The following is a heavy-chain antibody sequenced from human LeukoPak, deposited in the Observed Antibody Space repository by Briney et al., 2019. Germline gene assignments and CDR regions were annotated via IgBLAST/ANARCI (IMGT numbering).Heavy chain of an antibody. CDR3: ARFESAAEGYFDY. CDR2: INHSGST. Sequence: SETLSLTCAVYGGSFSGYYWSWIRQPPGKGLEWIGEINHSGSTNYNPSLKSRVTISVDTSKNQFSLKLSSVTAADTAVYYCARFESAAEGYFDYWGQGTLVTVSS. D-gene: IGHD6-25*01. V-gene: IGHV4-34*01. J-gene: IGHJ4*02. CDR1: GGSFSGYY.